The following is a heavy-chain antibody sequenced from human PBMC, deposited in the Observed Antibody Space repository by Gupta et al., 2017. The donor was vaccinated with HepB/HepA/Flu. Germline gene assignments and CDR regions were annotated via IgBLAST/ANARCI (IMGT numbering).Heavy chain of an antibody. CDR1: GFTFSNYA. CDR3: AKDVDSTVTYKSYYYYGMDV. D-gene: IGHD4-17*01. V-gene: IGHV3-23*01. Sequence: EVQLLESGGGLVQPGGSLRLSCAASGFTFSNYAMTWVRQAPGQGLEWVSGISLSGDGTYYTDSVKGRFTISRDNSKNTLYLQMNALRAEDTAVYYCAKDVDSTVTYKSYYYYGMDVWGQGTTVTVSS. CDR2: ISLSGDGT. J-gene: IGHJ6*02.